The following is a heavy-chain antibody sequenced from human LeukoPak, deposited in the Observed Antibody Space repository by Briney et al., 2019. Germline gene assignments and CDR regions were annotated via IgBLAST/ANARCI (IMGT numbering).Heavy chain of an antibody. Sequence: GRSLRLSCAASGFTFSSYAMHWVRQAPGKGLEWVAVISYDGSNKYYADSVKGRFTISRDNSKNTLYLQMNSLRAEDTAVYYCARVRGDGYTYDAFDIWGQGTMVTVSS. CDR3: ARVRGDGYTYDAFDI. J-gene: IGHJ3*02. CDR2: ISYDGSNK. CDR1: GFTFSSYA. D-gene: IGHD5-24*01. V-gene: IGHV3-30-3*01.